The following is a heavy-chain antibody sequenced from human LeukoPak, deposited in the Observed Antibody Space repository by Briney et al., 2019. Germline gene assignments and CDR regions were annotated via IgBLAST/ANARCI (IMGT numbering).Heavy chain of an antibody. D-gene: IGHD6-6*01. CDR1: GYTFTTYG. J-gene: IGHJ5*02. CDR3: ARDLIAARPGWFDP. CDR2: ISAYNGNT. Sequence: ASVKVSCKASGYTFTTYGINWVRQAPGQGLEWMGWISAYNGNTNYAQNLQGRVNLTTDTSASTAYMELRSLRSDDTAVYYCARDLIAARPGWFDPWGQGTLVTVSS. V-gene: IGHV1-18*01.